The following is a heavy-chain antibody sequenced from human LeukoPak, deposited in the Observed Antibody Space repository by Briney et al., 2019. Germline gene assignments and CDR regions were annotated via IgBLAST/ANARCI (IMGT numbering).Heavy chain of an antibody. V-gene: IGHV3-23*01. CDR2: ISGSGDST. CDR1: GFTFSSYD. J-gene: IGHJ6*03. CDR3: AKDVVRSQGSNYYYKDV. Sequence: GGSLRLSCAASGFTFSSYDMSWVRQPPPTGLERVSAISGSGDSTYYADSVKGRFTISRDNSTNTLYLQMNSLRAEDTAVYYCAKDVVRSQGSNYYYKDVWGKGTTVTVSS. D-gene: IGHD2-15*01.